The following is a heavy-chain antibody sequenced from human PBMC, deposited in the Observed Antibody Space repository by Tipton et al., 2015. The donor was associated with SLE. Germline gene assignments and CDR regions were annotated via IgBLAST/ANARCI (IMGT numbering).Heavy chain of an antibody. D-gene: IGHD3-3*01. V-gene: IGHV1-18*04. CDR2: IIPILGIA. CDR3: AMQWSGVFDP. CDR1: GYTFTSYG. Sequence: QSGAEVKKPGASVKVSCKASGYTFTSYGISWVRQAPGQGLEWMGRIIPILGIANYAQKFQGRVTLTTDTSTNTANMELRSLTSDDTAVYYCAMQWSGVFDPWGQGTLVTVSS. J-gene: IGHJ5*02.